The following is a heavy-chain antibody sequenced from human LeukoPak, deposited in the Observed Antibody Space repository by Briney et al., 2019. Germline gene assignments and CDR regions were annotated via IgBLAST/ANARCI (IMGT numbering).Heavy chain of an antibody. Sequence: GGSLRLSCAASGFTFSSYAMSCVRQAPGKGLGWVSAISGSGGGTYYADSVRGRFTISRDNSKNTLYLQMNSLRAEDTAVYYCARGYYYDSSGYDYWGQGTLVTVSS. J-gene: IGHJ4*02. V-gene: IGHV3-23*01. D-gene: IGHD3-22*01. CDR2: ISGSGGGT. CDR1: GFTFSSYA. CDR3: ARGYYYDSSGYDY.